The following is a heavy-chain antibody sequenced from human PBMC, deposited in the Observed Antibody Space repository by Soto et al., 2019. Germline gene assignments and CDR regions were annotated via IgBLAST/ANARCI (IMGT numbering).Heavy chain of an antibody. CDR2: ISSSSSYI. CDR1: GFTFSSYS. D-gene: IGHD3-10*01. CDR3: ARVGYYGSGSSLYYGMDV. Sequence: EVQLVESGGGLVKPRGSLRLSCAASGFTFSSYSMNWVRQAPGKGLEWVSSISSSSSYIYYADSVKGRFTISRDNAKNSLYLQMNSLRAEDTAVYYCARVGYYGSGSSLYYGMDVWGQGTTVTVSS. V-gene: IGHV3-21*01. J-gene: IGHJ6*02.